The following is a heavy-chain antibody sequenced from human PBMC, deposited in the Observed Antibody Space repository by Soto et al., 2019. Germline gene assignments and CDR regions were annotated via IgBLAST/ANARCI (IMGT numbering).Heavy chain of an antibody. CDR3: AREVVAATHRGGGMDV. D-gene: IGHD2-15*01. Sequence: PSETLSLTCTVSGGSISSGGYYWSWIRQHPGKGLEWIGYIYYSGSTYYNPSLKSRVTISVDTSKNQFSLKLSSVTAADTAVYYCAREVVAATHRGGGMDVWGQGTTVTVSS. CDR2: IYYSGST. CDR1: GGSISSGGYY. J-gene: IGHJ6*02. V-gene: IGHV4-31*03.